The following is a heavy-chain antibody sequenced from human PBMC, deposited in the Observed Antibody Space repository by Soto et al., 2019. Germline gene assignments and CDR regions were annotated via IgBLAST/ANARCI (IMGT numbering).Heavy chain of an antibody. V-gene: IGHV3-30*18. CDR1: GFTFSSFG. J-gene: IGHJ6*02. CDR3: AKDKGRSLTGGMDV. CDR2: MSFDGNSK. D-gene: IGHD3-9*01. Sequence: QVQLVGSGGGVVQPGRSLRLSCAASGFTFSSFGMHWVRQAPGKGLEWVAVMSFDGNSKYYADSMKGRFIISRDNSKNTLYLEMNSLRAEDTAVYYCAKDKGRSLTGGMDVWGQGTTVTVSS.